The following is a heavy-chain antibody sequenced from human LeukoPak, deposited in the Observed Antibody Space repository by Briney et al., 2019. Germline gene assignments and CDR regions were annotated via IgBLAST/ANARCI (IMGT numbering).Heavy chain of an antibody. CDR1: GFTFSSYW. CDR3: AKRRGLELLYYYYMDV. D-gene: IGHD1-7*01. J-gene: IGHJ6*03. CDR2: ISGSGGST. Sequence: GGSLRLSCAASGFTFSSYWMSWVRQAPGKGLEWVSAISGSGGSTYYADSVKGRFTISRDNSKNTLFLQMNSLRAEDTAVYYCAKRRGLELLYYYYMDVWGKGTTVTVS. V-gene: IGHV3-23*01.